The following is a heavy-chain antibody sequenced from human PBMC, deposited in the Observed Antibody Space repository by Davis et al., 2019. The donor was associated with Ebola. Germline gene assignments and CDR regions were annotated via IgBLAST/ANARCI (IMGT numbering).Heavy chain of an antibody. CDR2: VKSKTDGGTT. CDR3: TTPTIAVAVSYYYYYGMDV. D-gene: IGHD6-19*01. CDR1: GFTFSNAW. J-gene: IGHJ6*04. V-gene: IGHV3-15*01. Sequence: GGSLRLSCAASGFTFSNAWMSWVRQAPGKGLEWVGRVKSKTDGGTTDYAAPVKGRFTISRDDSENTLYLQMNSLKTEDTAVYYCTTPTIAVAVSYYYYYGMDVWGKGTTVTVSS.